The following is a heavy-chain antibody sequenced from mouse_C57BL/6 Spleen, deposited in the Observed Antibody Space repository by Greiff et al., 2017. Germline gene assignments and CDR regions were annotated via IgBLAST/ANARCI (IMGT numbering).Heavy chain of an antibody. CDR3: ARGDYDGLDY. CDR2: ISYDGSN. J-gene: IGHJ2*01. CDR1: GYSITSGYY. D-gene: IGHD2-4*01. Sequence: ESGPGLVKPSQSLSLTRSVTGYSITSGYYWNWIRQFPGNKLEWMGYISYDGSNNYNPSLKNRISITRDTSKNQFFLKLNSVTTEDTATYYCARGDYDGLDYRGQDTTRTVSS. V-gene: IGHV3-6*01.